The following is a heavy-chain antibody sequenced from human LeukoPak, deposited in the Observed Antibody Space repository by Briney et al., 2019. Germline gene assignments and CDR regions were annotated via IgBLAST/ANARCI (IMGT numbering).Heavy chain of an antibody. J-gene: IGHJ3*02. CDR2: INPNSGGT. Sequence: ASVKVSCKASGYTFTGHYMHWVRQAPGQGLEWMGWINPNSGGTKYAQRFQGRVTMTRDTSISTAYMELRGLRSDDTAVYYCARGRITMVRGPIAHDAFDIWGQGTMVTVSS. CDR3: ARGRITMVRGPIAHDAFDI. V-gene: IGHV1-2*02. D-gene: IGHD3-10*01. CDR1: GYTFTGHY.